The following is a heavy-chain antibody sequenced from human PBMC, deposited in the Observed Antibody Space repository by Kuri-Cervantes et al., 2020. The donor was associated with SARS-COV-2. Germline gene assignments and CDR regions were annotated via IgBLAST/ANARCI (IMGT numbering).Heavy chain of an antibody. CDR2: IRYDGSNK. CDR3: ARGFITVFGVITKGTDY. Sequence: GESLKISCAASGFTFSSYGMHWVRQAPGKGLEWVAFIRYDGSNKYYADSVKGRFTISRDNSKNTLYLQMDSLRAEDTAVYYCARGFITVFGVITKGTDYWGQGNRVNVAS. D-gene: IGHD3-3*01. V-gene: IGHV3-30*02. CDR1: GFTFSSYG. J-gene: IGHJ4*02.